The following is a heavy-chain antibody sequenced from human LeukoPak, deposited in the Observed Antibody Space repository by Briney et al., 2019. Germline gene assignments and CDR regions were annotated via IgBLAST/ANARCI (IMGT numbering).Heavy chain of an antibody. V-gene: IGHV1-46*01. CDR2: INPSGGST. J-gene: IGHJ6*02. CDR1: GYTFTSYY. CDR3: ARGPGIQLWLGFQMDV. Sequence: GASVEVSCKASGYTFTSYYMHWVRQAPGQGLEWMGIINPSGGSTSYAQKFQGRVTMTRDTSTSTVYMELSSLRSEDTAVYYCARGPGIQLWLGFQMDVWGQGTTVTVSS. D-gene: IGHD5-18*01.